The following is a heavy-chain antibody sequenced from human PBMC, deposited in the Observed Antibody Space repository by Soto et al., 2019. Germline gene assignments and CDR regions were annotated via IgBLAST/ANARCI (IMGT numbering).Heavy chain of an antibody. Sequence: GRTNYNPSLKSRVTMSVDTSKNQFSLKLSSVTAADTAVYFCARSRKANYSNYYYYGMDVWGQGTTVTVSS. J-gene: IGHJ6*02. V-gene: IGHV4-59*10. D-gene: IGHD4-4*01. CDR3: ARSRKANYSNYYYYGMDV. CDR2: GRT.